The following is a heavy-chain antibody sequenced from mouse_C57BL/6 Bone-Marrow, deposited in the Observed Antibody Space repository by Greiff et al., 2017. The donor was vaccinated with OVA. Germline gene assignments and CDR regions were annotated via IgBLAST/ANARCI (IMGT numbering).Heavy chain of an antibody. Sequence: EVKLMESGGGLVKPGGSLKLSCAASGFTFSSYAMSWVHQTPEKRLEWVATISDGGSYTYYPDNVKGRFTISRDNAKNNLYLQMSHLKSEDTAMYYCARDYYGSSPFAYWGQGTLVTVSA. CDR3: ARDYYGSSPFAY. CDR1: GFTFSSYA. CDR2: ISDGGSYT. D-gene: IGHD1-1*01. J-gene: IGHJ3*01. V-gene: IGHV5-4*01.